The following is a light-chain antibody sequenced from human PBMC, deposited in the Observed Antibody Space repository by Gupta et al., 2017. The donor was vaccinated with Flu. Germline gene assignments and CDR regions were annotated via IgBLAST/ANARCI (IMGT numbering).Light chain of an antibody. Sequence: VYSDLNTYLHWFQQMPGQSPRRLIPPVSYRESGVPDRFIGSGSGTNFTLKISRVEAEDVGIYFCMQGAHWPWAFGQWTTVEVQ. J-gene: IGKJ1*01. V-gene: IGKV2-30*01. CDR3: MQGAHWPWA. CDR1: VYSDLNTY. CDR2: PVS.